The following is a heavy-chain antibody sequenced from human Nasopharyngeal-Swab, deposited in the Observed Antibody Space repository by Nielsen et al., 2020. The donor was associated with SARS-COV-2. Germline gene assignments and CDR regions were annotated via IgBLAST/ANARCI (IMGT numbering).Heavy chain of an antibody. V-gene: IGHV4-59*01. Sequence: RQAPGKGLEWIGYIYYSGSTNYNPSLKSRVTISVGTSKNQFSLKLSSVTAADTAVYYCARVWGATCLNWGQGTLVTVSS. CDR3: ARVWGATCLN. D-gene: IGHD1-26*01. CDR2: IYYSGST. J-gene: IGHJ4*02.